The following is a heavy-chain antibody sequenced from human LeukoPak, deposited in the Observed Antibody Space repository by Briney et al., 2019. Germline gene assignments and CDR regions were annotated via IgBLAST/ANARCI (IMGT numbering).Heavy chain of an antibody. Sequence: PGGSLRLSCAASGFTFSSYSMNWVRQAPGKGLEWVSSISSSSSYMYYADSVKGRFTISRDNAKNSLYLQMNSLRAEDTAVYYCARDIPTVWGSGWVYYFDYWGQGTLVTVSS. J-gene: IGHJ4*02. CDR2: ISSSSSYM. D-gene: IGHD6-19*01. CDR1: GFTFSSYS. CDR3: ARDIPTVWGSGWVYYFDY. V-gene: IGHV3-21*01.